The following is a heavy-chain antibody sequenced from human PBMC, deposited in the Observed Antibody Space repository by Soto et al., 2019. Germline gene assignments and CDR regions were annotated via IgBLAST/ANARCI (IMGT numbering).Heavy chain of an antibody. V-gene: IGHV4-59*01. Sequence: PSETLSLTCTVSGGSISSSYWSWIRQPPGKGLEWLAYIYDDGSANYNPSLKSRATISLDMSKNQFSLKLTSVTAADTAVYYCARDKYCSGGSCRKNWFDPWGQGTLDTVSS. CDR1: GGSISSSY. CDR2: IYDDGSA. CDR3: ARDKYCSGGSCRKNWFDP. J-gene: IGHJ5*02. D-gene: IGHD2-15*01.